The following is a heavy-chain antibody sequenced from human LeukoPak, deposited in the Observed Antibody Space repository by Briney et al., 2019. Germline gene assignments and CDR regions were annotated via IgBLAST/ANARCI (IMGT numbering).Heavy chain of an antibody. CDR3: AKGGYSAYDSSFDY. V-gene: IGHV3-33*06. Sequence: PGGSLRLSCAASGFTFSNYGMHWVRQAPGKGLEWVALIWYDGSKTYYADSVRGRFTISRDNSKNTLYLQMNSLRAEDTAVYYCAKGGYSAYDSSFDYWGQGTLVTVSS. D-gene: IGHD5-12*01. J-gene: IGHJ4*02. CDR2: IWYDGSKT. CDR1: GFTFSNYG.